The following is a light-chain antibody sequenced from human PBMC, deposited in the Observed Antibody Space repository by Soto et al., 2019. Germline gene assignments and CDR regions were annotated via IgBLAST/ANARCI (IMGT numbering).Light chain of an antibody. J-gene: IGLJ1*01. CDR2: EVT. Sequence: QSVLTQPASVSGSPGQSITISCTGTSGDIGSYNRVSWYQQHPGKAPKLIIYEVTDRPSGVSNRFSGSKSGNTASLTISGLQAEDEADYYCSSYTSTSTPCVFGTGTKVTVL. CDR1: SGDIGSYNR. CDR3: SSYTSTSTPCV. V-gene: IGLV2-14*01.